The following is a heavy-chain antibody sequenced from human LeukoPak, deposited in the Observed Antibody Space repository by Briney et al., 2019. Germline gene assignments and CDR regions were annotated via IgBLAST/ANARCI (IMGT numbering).Heavy chain of an antibody. Sequence: ASVKVSCKASGYTFTGYYMHWVRQAPGQGLEWMGWINPNSGGTNYAQKFQGRVTMTRDTSISTAYMELSRLRSDDTAVYYCARRGCSSTSCYAAFDYWGQGTLVTVSS. CDR1: GYTFTGYY. V-gene: IGHV1-2*02. CDR2: INPNSGGT. D-gene: IGHD2-2*01. J-gene: IGHJ4*02. CDR3: ARRGCSSTSCYAAFDY.